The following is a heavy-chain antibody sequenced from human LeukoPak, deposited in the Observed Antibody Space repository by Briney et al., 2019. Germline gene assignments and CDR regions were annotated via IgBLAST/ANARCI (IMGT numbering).Heavy chain of an antibody. CDR1: GGSISSGDYY. CDR2: IYYSGST. J-gene: IGHJ4*02. V-gene: IGHV4-31*03. D-gene: IGHD3-3*01. CDR3: ARGRYDFWSRYYEGSIIS. Sequence: SETLSLTCTVSGGSISSGDYYWSWIRQHPGKGLEWIGYIYYSGSTYYNPSLKSRVTISVDTSKNQFSLKLSSVTAADTAVYYCARGRYDFWSRYYEGSIISWGQGTLVTVSS.